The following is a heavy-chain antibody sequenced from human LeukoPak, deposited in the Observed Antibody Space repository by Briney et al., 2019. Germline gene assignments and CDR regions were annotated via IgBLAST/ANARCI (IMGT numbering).Heavy chain of an antibody. CDR2: ISWDGGST. Sequence: GGSLSLSCAASGFTFDDYSMHWVRQAPGKGLEWVSLISWDGGSTYYADSVKGRFTISRDNSKNSLYLQMNSLRAEDTALYYCAKDVDSSGYSAMGCWGQGTLVTVSS. V-gene: IGHV3-43D*03. CDR1: GFTFDDYS. CDR3: AKDVDSSGYSAMGC. D-gene: IGHD3-22*01. J-gene: IGHJ4*02.